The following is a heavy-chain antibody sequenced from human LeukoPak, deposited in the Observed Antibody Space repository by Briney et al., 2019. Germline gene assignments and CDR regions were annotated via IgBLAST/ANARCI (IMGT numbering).Heavy chain of an antibody. D-gene: IGHD3-22*01. CDR3: ARPLAPYYDSSGYYGDAFDI. V-gene: IGHV1-2*02. J-gene: IGHJ3*02. Sequence: SVKVSCKASGYTFTGYYMHWVRQAPGQGLEWMGWINPNSGGTNYAQKVQGRVTMTRDTSISTAYMELSRLRSDDTAVYYCARPLAPYYDSSGYYGDAFDIWGQGTMVTVSS. CDR2: INPNSGGT. CDR1: GYTFTGYY.